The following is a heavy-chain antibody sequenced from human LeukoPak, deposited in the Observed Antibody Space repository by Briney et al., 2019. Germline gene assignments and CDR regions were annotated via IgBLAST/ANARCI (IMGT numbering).Heavy chain of an antibody. CDR2: IPYDGSNN. Sequence: GGSLGLSCAASGFTFSNYPMHWVRQAPGKGLEWVAVIPYDGSNNYYSDSVKGRFTISRDNSKNTLYLQMNSLRPEDTAVYYCARSEGTTVTMFDYWGQGTLVTVSS. D-gene: IGHD4-17*01. CDR3: ARSEGTTVTMFDY. CDR1: GFTFSNYP. V-gene: IGHV3-30-3*01. J-gene: IGHJ4*02.